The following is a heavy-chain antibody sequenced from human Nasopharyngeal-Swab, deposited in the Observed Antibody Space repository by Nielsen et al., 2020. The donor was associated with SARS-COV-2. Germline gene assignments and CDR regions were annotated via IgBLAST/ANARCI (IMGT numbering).Heavy chain of an antibody. Sequence: WIRQPPGKGLEWVSSISSSSYISYTDSVKGRFSISRDNAKNSLYLQMNSLRVEDTAVYYCARDLEGIFDHWGQGALVTVSS. CDR2: ISSSSYI. J-gene: IGHJ4*02. CDR3: ARDLEGIFDH. D-gene: IGHD6-13*01. V-gene: IGHV3-69-1*01.